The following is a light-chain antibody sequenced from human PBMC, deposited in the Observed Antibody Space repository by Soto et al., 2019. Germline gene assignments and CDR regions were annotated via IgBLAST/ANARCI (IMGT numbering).Light chain of an antibody. Sequence: QAVVTQPPSVSGAPGQRVTISCTGSRSNIGAGYDVHWYQQLPGTAPKLLIYGNSNRPSGVPDRFSGSKSGTSASLAITGLQAEDEADYYCQSYDSSLSAWVFGGGTKLTVL. CDR2: GNS. V-gene: IGLV1-40*01. CDR3: QSYDSSLSAWV. J-gene: IGLJ3*02. CDR1: RSNIGAGYD.